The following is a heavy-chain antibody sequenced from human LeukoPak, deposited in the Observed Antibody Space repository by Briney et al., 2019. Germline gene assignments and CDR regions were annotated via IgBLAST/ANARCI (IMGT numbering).Heavy chain of an antibody. V-gene: IGHV4-39*01. D-gene: IGHD3-10*01. CDR2: IYYRGSA. CDR1: GGSISSSDYY. J-gene: IGHJ4*02. Sequence: SETLSLTCTVSGGSISSSDYYWGWIRQPPGKGLEWIGSIYYRGSAYYNPSLESRLTLSIDTSKNQFSLRLSSVTAGDTAIYYCARRVLLWFGESQYYFDYWGQGTLVTVSS. CDR3: ARRVLLWFGESQYYFDY.